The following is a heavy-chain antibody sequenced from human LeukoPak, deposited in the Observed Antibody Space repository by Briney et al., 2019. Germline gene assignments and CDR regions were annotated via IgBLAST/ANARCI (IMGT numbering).Heavy chain of an antibody. CDR2: IDPKDGET. J-gene: IGHJ4*02. CDR1: GYALTELS. CDR3: AGDVLVSGGSYYHGY. D-gene: IGHD3-3*02. V-gene: IGHV1-24*01. Sequence: ASVKVSCKVSGYALTELSMHSVRQAPGKGFEWMGGIDPKDGETIYAQTFQGRVTMTDDTSTDTAYMELSGLTSEDTALYYCAGDVLVSGGSYYHGYWGQGTLVTVSS.